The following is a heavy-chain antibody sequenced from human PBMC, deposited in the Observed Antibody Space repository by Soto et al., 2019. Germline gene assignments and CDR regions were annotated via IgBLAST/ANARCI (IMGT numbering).Heavy chain of an antibody. Sequence: QLQLQESGPGLVKPSETLSLTCTVSGGSISSSSYYWGWIRQPPGKGLEWIGSIYYSGSTYYNPSLKSRVTISVDTSKNQFSLKLSSVTAADTAVYYCARGRSITMIVVVTANDYYFDYWGQGTLVTVSS. D-gene: IGHD3-22*01. CDR3: ARGRSITMIVVVTANDYYFDY. CDR2: IYYSGST. V-gene: IGHV4-39*01. J-gene: IGHJ4*02. CDR1: GGSISSSSYY.